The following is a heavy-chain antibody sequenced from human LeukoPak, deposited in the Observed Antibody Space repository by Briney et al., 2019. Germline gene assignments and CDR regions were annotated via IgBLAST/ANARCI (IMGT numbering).Heavy chain of an antibody. D-gene: IGHD2-21*01. CDR3: ARLPLWGDAFDI. CDR2: INPNSGGT. CDR1: GYTFTGYY. V-gene: IGHV1-2*02. Sequence: GASMKVSCKASGYTFTGYYMHWVRQAPGQGLEWMGWINPNSGGTNYAQKFQGRVTMTRDTSISTAYMELSRLRSDDTAVYYCARLPLWGDAFDIWGQGTMVTVSS. J-gene: IGHJ3*02.